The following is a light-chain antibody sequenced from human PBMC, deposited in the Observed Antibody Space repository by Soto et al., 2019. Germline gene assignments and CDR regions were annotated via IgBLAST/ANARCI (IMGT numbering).Light chain of an antibody. CDR1: QSVDSSY. V-gene: IGKV3-20*01. CDR2: GAS. J-gene: IGKJ4*01. CDR3: QQYGSSPLT. Sequence: EIVLTQSPGTLSLSPGERATLSCRASQSVDSSYLAWYQQEPGQAPRLLIYGASSRATGISDRFSGSGSGTDFTLTISRLEPEDFAVYYCQQYGSSPLTFGGGTKVEIK.